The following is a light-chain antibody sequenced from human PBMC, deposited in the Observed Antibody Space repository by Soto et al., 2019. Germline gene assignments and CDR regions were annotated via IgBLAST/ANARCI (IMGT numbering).Light chain of an antibody. CDR1: NIGSKS. J-gene: IGLJ2*01. CDR2: YDS. Sequence: SYELTQPPSVSVAPGKTARITCGGTNIGSKSVHWYQQKPGQAPVLVIYYDSDRPSGIPERFSGSNSGNTATLTISRVEAGDEADYYCQVWDSSSDHPLFGGGTKVTVL. V-gene: IGLV3-21*04. CDR3: QVWDSSSDHPL.